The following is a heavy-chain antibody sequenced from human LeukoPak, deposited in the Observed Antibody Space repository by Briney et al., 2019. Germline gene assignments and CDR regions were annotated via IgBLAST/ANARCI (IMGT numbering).Heavy chain of an antibody. J-gene: IGHJ4*02. CDR1: GFTFSSYE. Sequence: GGSLRLSCAASGFTFSSYEMNWVRQAPGKGLEWVSYITNRGSGSTIYYAGSVKGRFTVSRDDAKNSLYLQMNSLRVEDTAVYYCAREHSSSGWGYFDYWGQGALVTDSS. CDR2: ITNRGSGSTI. V-gene: IGHV3-48*03. D-gene: IGHD6-25*01. CDR3: AREHSSSGWGYFDY.